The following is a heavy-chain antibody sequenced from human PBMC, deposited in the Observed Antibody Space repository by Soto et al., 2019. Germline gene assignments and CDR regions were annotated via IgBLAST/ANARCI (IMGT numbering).Heavy chain of an antibody. J-gene: IGHJ4*02. Sequence: QLQLQESGSGLVKPSQTLSLTCAVSGGSISSGGYSGSWIRQPPGKGLEWIGYIYHSGSTYYNPSLKSRVTISVDRSKIQFSLKLSSVTAADTAVYYCARAGGLGAVAVDYWGQGTLVTVSS. CDR3: ARAGGLGAVAVDY. V-gene: IGHV4-30-2*01. CDR1: GGSISSGGYS. D-gene: IGHD6-19*01. CDR2: IYHSGST.